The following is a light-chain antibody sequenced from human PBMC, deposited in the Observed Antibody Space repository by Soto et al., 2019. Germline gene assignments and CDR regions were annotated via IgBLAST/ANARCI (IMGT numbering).Light chain of an antibody. CDR3: SSYTSSSTLV. J-gene: IGLJ2*01. CDR2: EVS. CDR1: RSDVGDYNY. Sequence: QSALTQPASVSGSPGQSITISCTGTRSDVGDYNYVSWYQQHPGKAPKLMIYEVSNRPSGVSNRFFGSKSGNTASLTISGLQAEDEADYYCSSYTSSSTLVFGGGTQLTVL. V-gene: IGLV2-14*01.